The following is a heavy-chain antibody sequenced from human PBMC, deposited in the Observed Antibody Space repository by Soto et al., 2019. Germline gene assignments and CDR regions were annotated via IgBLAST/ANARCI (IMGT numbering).Heavy chain of an antibody. D-gene: IGHD1-1*01. CDR2: ISYDGSSK. Sequence: QVQLVESGGGVVQPGRSLRLSCAASGFIFSSYGMHWVRQAPGKGLEWVAGISYDGSSKYYADSVKGRFAISRDNSKNTLYLQMSRLRAEETAAYYCAKVTSPDRLLDPYFDYLGQGTLVTVSS. CDR3: AKVTSPDRLLDPYFDY. J-gene: IGHJ4*02. CDR1: GFIFSSYG. V-gene: IGHV3-30*18.